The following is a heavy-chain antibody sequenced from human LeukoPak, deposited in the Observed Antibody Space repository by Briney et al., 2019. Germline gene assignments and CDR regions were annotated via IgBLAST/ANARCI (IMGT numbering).Heavy chain of an antibody. CDR2: VAADGGHK. CDR1: GFTFSSNG. Sequence: PGGSLRLSCVGSGFTFSSNGIQWVRQAPGKGLEWVAVVAADGGHKVYSDSVKGRFSMSRDNSKNTAFLQMDSLGAEDTCVYYCAKGSDYPDNWGQGTLVTVSS. J-gene: IGHJ4*02. V-gene: IGHV3-30*18. CDR3: AKGSDYPDN.